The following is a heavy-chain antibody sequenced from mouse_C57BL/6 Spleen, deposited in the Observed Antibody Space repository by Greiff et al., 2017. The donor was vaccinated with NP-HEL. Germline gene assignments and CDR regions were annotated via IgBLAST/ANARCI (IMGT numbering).Heavy chain of an antibody. CDR2: IDPSDSYT. J-gene: IGHJ4*01. Sequence: QVQLQQPGAELVMPGASVKLSCKASGYTFTSYWMHWVKQRPGQGLEWIGEIDPSDSYTNYNPKFKGKSTLTVEKSSSTAYMQLSSLTSEDSAVYYCARHYECYRYAMDYWGQGTSVTVSS. CDR3: ARHYECYRYAMDY. D-gene: IGHD2-4*01. V-gene: IGHV1-69*01. CDR1: GYTFTSYW.